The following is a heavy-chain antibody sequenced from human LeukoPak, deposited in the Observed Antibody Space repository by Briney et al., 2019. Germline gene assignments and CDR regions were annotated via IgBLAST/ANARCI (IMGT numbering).Heavy chain of an antibody. Sequence: PGGSLRLSCAASGFTFSSYAMSWVRQAPGKGLEWVSAISGSGGRIYYGASVKGRFTISRDNSKNTLNLQMNSLRAEDTAVYYCATSKYSGSCWGQGTLVTVSS. D-gene: IGHD1-26*01. V-gene: IGHV3-23*01. CDR2: ISGSGGRI. CDR3: ATSKYSGSC. CDR1: GFTFSSYA. J-gene: IGHJ4*02.